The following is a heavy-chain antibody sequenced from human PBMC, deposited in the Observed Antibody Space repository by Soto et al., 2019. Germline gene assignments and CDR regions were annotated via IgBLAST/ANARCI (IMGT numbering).Heavy chain of an antibody. Sequence: QVQLVQSGAEVKKPGSSVKDSCKASGGTFSSYAISWVRQAPGQGLEWMGGIIPIFGTANYAQKFQGRVTITADESTSTAYMELSSLRAEDTAVYYCASHHYTMIVPHWYFDLWGRGTLVTVSS. CDR2: IIPIFGTA. J-gene: IGHJ2*01. D-gene: IGHD3-22*01. CDR1: GGTFSSYA. CDR3: ASHHYTMIVPHWYFDL. V-gene: IGHV1-69*01.